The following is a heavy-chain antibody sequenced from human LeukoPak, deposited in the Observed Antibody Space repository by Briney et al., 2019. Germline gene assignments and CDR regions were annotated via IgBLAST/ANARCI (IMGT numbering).Heavy chain of an antibody. J-gene: IGHJ4*02. Sequence: SETLSLTCTVSGGSISSGSYYWSWIRQPAGKGXEWIGRIYTSGSTNYNPSLKSRVTISVDTSKNQFSLKLSSVTAADTAVYYCARAHVRSRGVLFDYWGQGTLVTVSS. CDR1: GGSISSGSYY. CDR2: IYTSGST. D-gene: IGHD3-10*01. V-gene: IGHV4-61*02. CDR3: ARAHVRSRGVLFDY.